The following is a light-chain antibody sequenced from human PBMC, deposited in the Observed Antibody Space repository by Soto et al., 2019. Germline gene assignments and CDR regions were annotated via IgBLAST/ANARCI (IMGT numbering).Light chain of an antibody. Sequence: QSVLTQPPSLSAAPGQRITITCSGSSSNIGKNFVSWYQQLPGTAPKLLIYDTTQRLSGIPDRVSGSKSGTSATLGITGLQTGDEADYYCATWDTSLHALILGGGTKLTVL. V-gene: IGLV1-51*01. CDR2: DTT. CDR3: ATWDTSLHALI. CDR1: SSNIGKNF. J-gene: IGLJ2*01.